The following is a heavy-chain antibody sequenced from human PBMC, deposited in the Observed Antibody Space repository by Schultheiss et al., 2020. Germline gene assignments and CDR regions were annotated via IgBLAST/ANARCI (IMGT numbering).Heavy chain of an antibody. CDR2: INHSGST. V-gene: IGHV4-39*07. CDR3: ARDVTTVTTGGMDV. J-gene: IGHJ6*02. D-gene: IGHD4-11*01. CDR1: GGSISSGGYY. Sequence: SETLSLTCTVSGGSISSGGYYWSWIRQPPGKGLEWIGEINHSGSTNYNPSLKSRVTISVDTSKNQFSLKLSSVTAADTAVYYCARDVTTVTTGGMDVWGQGTTVTVSS.